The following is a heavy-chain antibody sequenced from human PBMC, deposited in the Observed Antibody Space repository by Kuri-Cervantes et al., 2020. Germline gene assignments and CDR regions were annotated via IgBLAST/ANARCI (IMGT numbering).Heavy chain of an antibody. D-gene: IGHD3-9*01. CDR1: GYTFTGYY. J-gene: IGHJ4*02. Sequence: ASVKVSCKASGYTFTGYYMHWVRQAPGQGLEWMGWINPNSGGTNYAQKFQGWVTMTRDTSISTAYMELSRLRSDGTAVYYCARGRLKRLVIPSYYFDYWGQGTLVTVSS. V-gene: IGHV1-2*04. CDR2: INPNSGGT. CDR3: ARGRLKRLVIPSYYFDY.